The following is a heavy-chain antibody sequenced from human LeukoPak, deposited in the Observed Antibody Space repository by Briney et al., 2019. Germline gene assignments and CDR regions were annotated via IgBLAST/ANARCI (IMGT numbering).Heavy chain of an antibody. D-gene: IGHD1-26*01. V-gene: IGHV4-59*11. J-gene: IGHJ6*03. Sequence: SETLSLTCTVSGGSISSHYWSWIRQPPGKGLEWIGYIYYSGSTNYNPSLKSRVTISVDTSKNQFSVKLSSVTAADTAVYYCARYRRGIGESYYYMDVWGKGATVTVSS. CDR1: GGSISSHY. CDR2: IYYSGST. CDR3: ARYRRGIGESYYYMDV.